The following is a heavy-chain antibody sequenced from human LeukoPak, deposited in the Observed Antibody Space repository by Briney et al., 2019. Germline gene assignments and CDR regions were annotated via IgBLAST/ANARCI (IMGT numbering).Heavy chain of an antibody. CDR3: AKSITILGARVDY. D-gene: IGHD3-9*01. CDR1: GFTFSSYG. V-gene: IGHV3-30*18. J-gene: IGHJ4*02. Sequence: GGSLRLPCAASGFTFSSYGMHWVRQAPGKGLEWVAVISYDGSNKYYADSVKGRFTISRDNSKNTLYLQMNSLRAEDTAVYYGAKSITILGARVDYWGQGTLVTVSS. CDR2: ISYDGSNK.